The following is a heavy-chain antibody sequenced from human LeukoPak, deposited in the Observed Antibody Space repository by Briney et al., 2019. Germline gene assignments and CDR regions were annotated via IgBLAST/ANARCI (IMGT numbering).Heavy chain of an antibody. J-gene: IGHJ4*02. D-gene: IGHD1-26*01. CDR2: ISSSGSTI. CDR1: GFTFSSYE. Sequence: PGGSLRLSCAASGFTFSSYEMNSVRQAPGKGLEWVSYISSSGSTIYYADSVKGRFTISRDNAKNSLYLQMNSLRAEDTAVYYCARDRGGSDYGYWGQGTLVTVSS. CDR3: ARDRGGSDYGY. V-gene: IGHV3-48*03.